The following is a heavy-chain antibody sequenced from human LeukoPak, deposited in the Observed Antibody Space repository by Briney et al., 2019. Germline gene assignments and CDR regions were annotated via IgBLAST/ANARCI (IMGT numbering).Heavy chain of an antibody. Sequence: GASVKVSCKVSGYTLTELSMHWVRQAPGKGLEWMGGFDPEDGETIYAQKFQGRVTMTEDTSTDTAYMELSSLRSEDTAVYYCATAQQGRRAFDIWGQGQWSPSLQ. CDR1: GYTLTELS. D-gene: IGHD6-13*01. V-gene: IGHV1-24*01. J-gene: IGHJ3*02. CDR2: FDPEDGET. CDR3: ATAQQGRRAFDI.